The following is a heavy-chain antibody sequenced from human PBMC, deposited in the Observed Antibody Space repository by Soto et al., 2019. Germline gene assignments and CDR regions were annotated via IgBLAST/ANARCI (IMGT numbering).Heavy chain of an antibody. J-gene: IGHJ4*02. CDR2: IYSGGTT. Sequence: GGSLRLSCAASGFNVSTNYMTWVRQAPGKGLEWVSVIYSGGTTYYADSVKGRFIISRDNFKNTLYLQMNNLRAEDTALYYCARGSGSLYYFHYWGQGTLVTVAS. D-gene: IGHD1-26*01. CDR3: ARGSGSLYYFHY. V-gene: IGHV3-53*01. CDR1: GFNVSTNY.